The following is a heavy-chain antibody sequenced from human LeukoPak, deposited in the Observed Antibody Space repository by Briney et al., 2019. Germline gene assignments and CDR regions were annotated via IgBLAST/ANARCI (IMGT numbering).Heavy chain of an antibody. V-gene: IGHV4-38-2*02. Sequence: PSETLSLTCTVFGYSITTGYYWGWIRQPPGKGLEWIGSIYHSGSTFYSPSLKSRVTISVDTSKNQFSLKLSSVTAADTAIYYCARDQDYYGSGSYGPDHWGQGTQVTVSS. CDR2: IYHSGST. J-gene: IGHJ4*02. CDR3: ARDQDYYGSGSYGPDH. D-gene: IGHD3-10*01. CDR1: GYSITTGYY.